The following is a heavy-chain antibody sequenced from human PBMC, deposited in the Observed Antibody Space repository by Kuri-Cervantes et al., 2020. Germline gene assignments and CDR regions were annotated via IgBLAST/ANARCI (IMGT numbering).Heavy chain of an antibody. Sequence: GESLKISCAASGFTFSDYYMSWIRQAPGKGLEWVSYISSSGSTIYYADSVKGRFTISRDNSKNTLYLQMNSLRAEDTAVYYCALGDYYYYGMDVWGQGTTVTVSS. CDR3: ALGDYYYYGMDV. D-gene: IGHD3-16*01. CDR2: ISSSGSTI. CDR1: GFTFSDYY. J-gene: IGHJ6*02. V-gene: IGHV3-11*04.